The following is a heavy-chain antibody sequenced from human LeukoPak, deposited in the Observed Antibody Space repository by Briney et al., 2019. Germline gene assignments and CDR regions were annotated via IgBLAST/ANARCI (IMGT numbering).Heavy chain of an antibody. Sequence: GGSLRLSCAASGFTFSSYAMNWVRQAPGKGLEWVSAISGSGGSTYYADSVKGRFTISRDNSKNTLYLQMNSLRVEDTALYYCARGTFSPQGSYYGHWGQGTRVTVSS. CDR3: ARGTFSPQGSYYGH. CDR1: GFTFSSYA. J-gene: IGHJ1*01. D-gene: IGHD3-10*01. CDR2: ISGSGGST. V-gene: IGHV3-23*01.